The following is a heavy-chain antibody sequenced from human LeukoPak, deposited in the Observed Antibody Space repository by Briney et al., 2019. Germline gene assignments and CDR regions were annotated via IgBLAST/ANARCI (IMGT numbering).Heavy chain of an antibody. CDR2: ISAYNGNT. D-gene: IGHD6-19*01. V-gene: IGHV1-18*01. CDR3: ARTTGYSSGWYNENWFDP. Sequence: ASVKVSCKASGYTFTSYAISWMRQAPGQGLEWMGWISAYNGNTNYAQKLQGRVTMTTGTSTSTAYMELRSLRSDDTAVYYCARTTGYSSGWYNENWFDPWGQGTLVTVSS. CDR1: GYTFTSYA. J-gene: IGHJ5*02.